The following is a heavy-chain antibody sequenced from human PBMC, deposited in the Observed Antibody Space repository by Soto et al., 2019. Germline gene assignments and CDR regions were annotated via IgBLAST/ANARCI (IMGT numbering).Heavy chain of an antibody. J-gene: IGHJ5*02. D-gene: IGHD3-22*01. V-gene: IGHV5-51*01. CDR1: GYSFTSYW. CDR3: AILDGGPYNYDSSGYNWFDP. CDR2: IYPGDSDT. Sequence: GESLKISCKDSGYSFTSYWIGWVRQMPGKGLKWMGIIYPGDSDTRYSPSFQGQVTISADKSISTAYLQWSSLKASDTAMYYCAILDGGPYNYDSSGYNWFDPWGQGTLVTVPS.